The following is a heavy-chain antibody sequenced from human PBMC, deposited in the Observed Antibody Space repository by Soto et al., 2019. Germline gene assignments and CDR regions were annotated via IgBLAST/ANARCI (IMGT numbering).Heavy chain of an antibody. Sequence: QVQLVQSGAEVKKPGASVKVSCKASGYTFTSYAMHWVRQAPGQRLEWMGWINAGNGNTKYSQKFQGRVTITRDTSASTAYMELSSLRSEDTAVYYCARARSSSSWYRYYFDYWGQGTLVTVSS. J-gene: IGHJ4*02. CDR2: INAGNGNT. CDR1: GYTFTSYA. V-gene: IGHV1-3*01. CDR3: ARARSSSSWYRYYFDY. D-gene: IGHD6-13*01.